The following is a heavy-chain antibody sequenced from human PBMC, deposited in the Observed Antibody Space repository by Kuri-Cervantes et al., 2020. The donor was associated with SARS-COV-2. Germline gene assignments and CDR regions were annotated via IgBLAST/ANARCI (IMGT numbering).Heavy chain of an antibody. Sequence: ASVKVSCKASGYTFKTYGISWVRQAPGRGLEWMGYINPYNGNTNYAQIIQGRVTLTTDTSTNTAYMELSSLRSDDTAVYYCARFERYYDSSGPPDYWGQGTLVTVSS. CDR2: INPYNGNT. V-gene: IGHV1-18*01. J-gene: IGHJ4*02. CDR1: GYTFKTYG. CDR3: ARFERYYDSSGPPDY. D-gene: IGHD3-22*01.